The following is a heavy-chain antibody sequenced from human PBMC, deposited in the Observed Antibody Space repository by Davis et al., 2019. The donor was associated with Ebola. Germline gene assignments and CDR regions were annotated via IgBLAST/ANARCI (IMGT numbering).Heavy chain of an antibody. Sequence: PWGSLTLSCAASGFTFGSYVMHWVRRTPGKGLAWVSRISHDGTVTTYADSVNGRFTISRDNAKNSLFLQMNSLRAEDTAIYYCARGPKWRHYYDMDVWGKGTTVTVSS. CDR1: GFTFGSYV. V-gene: IGHV3-74*03. J-gene: IGHJ6*03. CDR3: ARGPKWRHYYDMDV. CDR2: ISHDGTVT. D-gene: IGHD2-8*01.